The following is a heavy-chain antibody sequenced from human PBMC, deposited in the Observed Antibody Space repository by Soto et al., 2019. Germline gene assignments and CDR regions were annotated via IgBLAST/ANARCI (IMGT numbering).Heavy chain of an antibody. Sequence: GGSLRLSCAASGFTFSSYAMSWVRQAPGKGLEWVSAISGSGGSTYYADSVKGRFTISRDNSKNTLYLQMNSLRAEDTAVYYCAKAVVPAASRVYYFDYWGQGTLVTVSS. D-gene: IGHD2-2*01. V-gene: IGHV3-23*01. CDR3: AKAVVPAASRVYYFDY. CDR1: GFTFSSYA. CDR2: ISGSGGST. J-gene: IGHJ4*02.